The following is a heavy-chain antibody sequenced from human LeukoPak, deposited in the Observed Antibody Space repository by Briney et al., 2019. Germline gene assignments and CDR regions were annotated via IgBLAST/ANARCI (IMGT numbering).Heavy chain of an antibody. CDR3: ARVTDSSGWYFDY. D-gene: IGHD6-19*01. V-gene: IGHV4-59*11. Sequence: SETLSLTCTVSGGSISSHYWSWIRQPPGEGLEWIGYIYYSGSTNYNPSLNSRVTISVDTSKNQFSLKLSSVTAADTALYYCARVTDSSGWYFDYWGQGTMVTVSS. CDR2: IYYSGST. J-gene: IGHJ4*02. CDR1: GGSISSHY.